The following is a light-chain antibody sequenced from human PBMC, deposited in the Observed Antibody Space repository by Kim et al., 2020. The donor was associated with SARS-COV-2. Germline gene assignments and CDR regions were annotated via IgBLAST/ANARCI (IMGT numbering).Light chain of an antibody. V-gene: IGLV3-9*01. CDR2: RDA. Sequence: SYELTQPLSVSVALGQTARITCGGNNIGNKNVHWYQQKPGQAPVLVIYRDANRPSGIPDRFSGSNSRNTATLTISRAQAGDEADYYCQVWDSNTGVFGAGTKVTVL. CDR1: NIGNKN. CDR3: QVWDSNTGV. J-gene: IGLJ1*01.